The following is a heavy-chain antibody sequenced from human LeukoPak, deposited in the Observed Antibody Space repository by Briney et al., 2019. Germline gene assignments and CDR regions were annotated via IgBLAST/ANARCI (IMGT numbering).Heavy chain of an antibody. D-gene: IGHD3-22*01. CDR1: GGSISSSSYY. J-gene: IGHJ6*02. CDR2: IYYSGST. V-gene: IGHV4-31*03. CDR3: ARDTYYYDSSGNSYYGMDV. Sequence: SETLSLTCTVSGGSISSSSYYWGWIRQHPGKGLEWIGYIYYSGSTYYNPSLKSRVTISVDTSKNQFSLKLSSVTAADTAVYYCARDTYYYDSSGNSYYGMDVWGQGTTVTVSS.